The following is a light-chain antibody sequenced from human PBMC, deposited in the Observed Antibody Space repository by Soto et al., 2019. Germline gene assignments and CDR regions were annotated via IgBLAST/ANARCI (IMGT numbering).Light chain of an antibody. Sequence: IQMSQSPSSVCASXGDRVTITCQASLNINNYLNWYQQKPGRAPKVXXSDASTLHTGAASRFSGSGSATDFTPTISSRQPEDFATYYCQQSWSVPLTFGGGTKVDIK. CDR1: LNINNY. CDR2: DAS. J-gene: IGKJ4*01. CDR3: QQSWSVPLT. V-gene: IGKV1-39*01.